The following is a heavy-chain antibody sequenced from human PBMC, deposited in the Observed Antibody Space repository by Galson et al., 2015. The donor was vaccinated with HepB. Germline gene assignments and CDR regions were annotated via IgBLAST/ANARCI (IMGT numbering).Heavy chain of an antibody. CDR1: GFTFSSYA. D-gene: IGHD3-22*01. J-gene: IGHJ3*02. V-gene: IGHV3-30-3*01. CDR3: ARDRGFFYDSSGLALDAFDI. Sequence: SLRLSCAASGFTFSSYAMHWVRQAPGKGLEWVAVISYDGSNKYYADSVKGRFTISRDNSKNTLYLQMNSLRAEDTAVYYCARDRGFFYDSSGLALDAFDIWGQGTMVTVSS. CDR2: ISYDGSNK.